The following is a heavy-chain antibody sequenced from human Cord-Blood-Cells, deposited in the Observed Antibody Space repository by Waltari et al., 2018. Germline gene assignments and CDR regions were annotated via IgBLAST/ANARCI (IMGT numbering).Heavy chain of an antibody. D-gene: IGHD6-13*01. J-gene: IGHJ4*02. CDR2: INHSVST. V-gene: IGHV4-34*01. CDR3: ARGVSAAGSPYFDY. CDR1: GGSFSGYY. Sequence: QVQLQQWRDGLLKPSETLSLTCAVYGGSFSGYYWSWIRPPPGEGLERIGEINHSVSTNYNPSLKSRVTISVDTSKNQFSLKLSSVTAADTAVYCCARGVSAAGSPYFDYWGQGTLVTVSS.